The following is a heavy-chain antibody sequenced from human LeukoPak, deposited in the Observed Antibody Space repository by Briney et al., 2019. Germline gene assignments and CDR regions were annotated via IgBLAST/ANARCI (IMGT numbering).Heavy chain of an antibody. Sequence: GGSLRLSGGASGFTFSDYYMSWIRQAPGKGLEWVSYISSSGSTIYYADSVRGRFTISRDNAKNSLYLQMNSLRAEDTAVYYCARLRSSSFYYYYMDVWGKGTTVTVSS. CDR3: ARLRSSSFYYYYMDV. D-gene: IGHD6-6*01. J-gene: IGHJ6*03. CDR2: ISSSGSTI. CDR1: GFTFSDYY. V-gene: IGHV3-11*01.